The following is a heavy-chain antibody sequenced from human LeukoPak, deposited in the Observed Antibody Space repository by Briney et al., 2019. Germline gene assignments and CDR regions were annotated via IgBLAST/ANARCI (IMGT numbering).Heavy chain of an antibody. J-gene: IGHJ4*02. D-gene: IGHD5-18*01. Sequence: PGGSLRLSCAASGFTFSGYGIHWVRQAPGKGLEWVAFIRSDGGKEFYADSVKGRFTISRDNSKNTLYLQVNSLRVEDTAVYYCAKGYGYYFDYWGQGTLVIVSS. CDR1: GFTFSGYG. V-gene: IGHV3-30*02. CDR3: AKGYGYYFDY. CDR2: IRSDGGKE.